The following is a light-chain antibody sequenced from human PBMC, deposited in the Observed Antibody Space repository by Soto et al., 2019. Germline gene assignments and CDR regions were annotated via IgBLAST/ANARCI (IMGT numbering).Light chain of an antibody. V-gene: IGLV2-14*01. Sequence: QSVLTQPASVSGSPGQSITISCTGSSSDVGGYNYVSWYQQYPGKAPKLMIYEVGNRPSGVSNRFSGSKSGNTASLTISVLQAEDEADYYCSSYTTSSSYVFVTGTKLTVL. CDR2: EVG. J-gene: IGLJ1*01. CDR3: SSYTTSSSYV. CDR1: SSDVGGYNY.